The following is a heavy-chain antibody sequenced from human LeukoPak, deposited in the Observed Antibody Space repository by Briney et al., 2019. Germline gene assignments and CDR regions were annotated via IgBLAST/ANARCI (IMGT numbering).Heavy chain of an antibody. D-gene: IGHD6-19*01. J-gene: IGHJ4*02. V-gene: IGHV4-59*08. CDR1: GGAISSYY. CDR3: ARQSRGVAVAGLDY. Sequence: SETLSLTCSVSGGAISSYYWSWIRQPPGKGLEWIRYIYYNGSTNYNPSLKSRVTISVDMSKNQFSLKLSSLTAADTAVYYCARQSRGVAVAGLDYWGQGTLVTVSS. CDR2: IYYNGST.